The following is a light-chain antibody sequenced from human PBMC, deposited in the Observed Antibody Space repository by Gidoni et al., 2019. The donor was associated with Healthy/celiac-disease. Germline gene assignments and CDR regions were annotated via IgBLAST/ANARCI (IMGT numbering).Light chain of an antibody. V-gene: IGLV1-40*01. J-gene: IGLJ3*02. CDR1: SSNIGAGYD. CDR2: GNS. CDR3: QSYDSRLSGKV. Sequence: QSVLTQPPSVSGAPGPRVTLPCTGSSSNIGAGYDVHWYQQLPGTAPKLLIYGNSNRPSGVPDRFSGSKSGTSASLAITGLQAEDEADYYCQSYDSRLSGKVFGGGTKLTGL.